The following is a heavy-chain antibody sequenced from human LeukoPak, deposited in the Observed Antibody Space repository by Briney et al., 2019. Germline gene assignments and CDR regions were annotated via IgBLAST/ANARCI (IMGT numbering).Heavy chain of an antibody. CDR1: GFTVTSNY. J-gene: IGHJ3*02. CDR3: AIPHYDDAFDI. D-gene: IGHD3-16*01. Sequence: GGSLRLSCVTSGFTVTSNYMSWVRQAPGKGLEWVSTIYSGGTTYYADSVKGRFTISRDNSKNALSLQMNSLRPEDTAVYYCAIPHYDDAFDIWGQGTMVTVSS. CDR2: IYSGGTT. V-gene: IGHV3-66*02.